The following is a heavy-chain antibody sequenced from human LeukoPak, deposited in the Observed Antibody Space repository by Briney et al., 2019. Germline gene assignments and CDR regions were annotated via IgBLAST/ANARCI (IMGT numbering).Heavy chain of an antibody. J-gene: IGHJ4*02. Sequence: GGSLRLSCAASGFTFSSYAMRWVRQAPGKGLEWVSAISGSGGSTYYADSVKGRFTISRDNSKNTLYLQMNSLRAEDTAVYYCATIPESYDFWSGSGFDYWGQGTLVTVSS. V-gene: IGHV3-23*01. CDR1: GFTFSSYA. D-gene: IGHD3-3*01. CDR2: ISGSGGST. CDR3: ATIPESYDFWSGSGFDY.